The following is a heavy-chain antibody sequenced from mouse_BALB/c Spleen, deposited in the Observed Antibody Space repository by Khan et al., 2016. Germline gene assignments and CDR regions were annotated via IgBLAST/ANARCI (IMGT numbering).Heavy chain of an antibody. D-gene: IGHD2-4*01. V-gene: IGHV3-2*02. Sequence: EVQLQESGPGLVKPSQSLSLTCTVTGYSITSDYAWNWIRQFPGNKLEWMGYISYSGSTSYNPSLKSRISITRDPSKNPFFLQLNSVTTEDTATYYCASGYYDFLFAYWGQGTLVTVSA. CDR3: ASGYYDFLFAY. CDR1: GYSITSDYA. CDR2: ISYSGST. J-gene: IGHJ3*01.